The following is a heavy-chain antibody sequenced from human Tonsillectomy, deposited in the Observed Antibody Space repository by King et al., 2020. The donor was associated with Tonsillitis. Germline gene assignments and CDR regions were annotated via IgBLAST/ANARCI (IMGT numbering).Heavy chain of an antibody. V-gene: IGHV4-39*01. CDR2: IYFSGST. D-gene: IGHD4/OR15-4a*01. CDR1: GGSISSSSHF. CDR3: AGQILDYGDHDHLFDH. Sequence: LQLQESGPGLVKPSETLSLTCSVSGGSISSSSHFWGWVRQPPGKGLEWIGSIYFSGSTYYNPSLKSRVTISVETSRSQFSLRLTSVTAADTAVYFCAGQILDYGDHDHLFDHWGQGILVTVSS. J-gene: IGHJ4*02.